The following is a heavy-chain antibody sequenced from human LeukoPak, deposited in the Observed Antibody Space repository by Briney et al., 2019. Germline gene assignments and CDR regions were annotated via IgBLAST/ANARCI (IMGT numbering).Heavy chain of an antibody. CDR3: ARRYGSGSYYNEFDY. CDR2: IYYSGST. Sequence: SETLSLTCTVSGGSISSSSYYWGWIRQPPGKGLEWIGRIYYSGSTYYNPSLKSRVTISVDTSKNQFSLKLSSVTAADTAVYYCARRYGSGSYYNEFDYWGQGTLVTVSS. D-gene: IGHD3-10*01. V-gene: IGHV4-39*01. J-gene: IGHJ4*02. CDR1: GGSISSSSYY.